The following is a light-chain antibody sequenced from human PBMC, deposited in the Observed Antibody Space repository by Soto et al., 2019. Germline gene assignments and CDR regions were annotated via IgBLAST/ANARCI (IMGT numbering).Light chain of an antibody. CDR1: QSVSSN. V-gene: IGKV3-15*01. CDR2: GAS. Sequence: EIVLTQSPATLSVSPGERATLSCRASQSVSSNLAWYHQKPGQAPRLLIYGASTRATGSPAKSSGSSSETEFTLTISSMQSEDFAVYYCQQYNNWPPITFGQGTRLEIK. J-gene: IGKJ5*01. CDR3: QQYNNWPPIT.